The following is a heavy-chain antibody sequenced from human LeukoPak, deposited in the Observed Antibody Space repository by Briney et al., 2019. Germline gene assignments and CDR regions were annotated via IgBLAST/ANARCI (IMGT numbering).Heavy chain of an antibody. D-gene: IGHD3-3*01. J-gene: IGHJ5*02. Sequence: GGSLRLSCAASGFTFSSYWMSWVRQAPGKGLEWVANIKQDGSEKYFVDSVKGRFTICRDNAKNSRYLQMNSLSAQDTAVYSGARDREYDFWSGYFPGMFDPWGQGTLVTVSS. CDR1: GFTFSSYW. V-gene: IGHV3-7*01. CDR2: IKQDGSEK. CDR3: ARDREYDFWSGYFPGMFDP.